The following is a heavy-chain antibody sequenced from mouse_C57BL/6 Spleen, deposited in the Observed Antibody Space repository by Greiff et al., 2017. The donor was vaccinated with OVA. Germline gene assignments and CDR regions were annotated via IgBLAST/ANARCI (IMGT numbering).Heavy chain of an antibody. CDR1: GYSITSGYY. D-gene: IGHD2-3*01. V-gene: IGHV3-6*01. Sequence: EVQLVESGPGLVKPSQSLSLTCSVTGYSITSGYYWNWIRQFPGNKLEWMGYISYDGSNNYNPSLKNRISITRDTSKNQFFLKLNSVTTEDTATYYCARSRDGFAYWGQGTLVTVSA. CDR2: ISYDGSN. J-gene: IGHJ3*01. CDR3: ARSRDGFAY.